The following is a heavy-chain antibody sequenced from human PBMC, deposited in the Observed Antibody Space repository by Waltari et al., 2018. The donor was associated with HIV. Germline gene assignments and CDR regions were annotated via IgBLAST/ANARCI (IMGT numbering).Heavy chain of an antibody. CDR1: GFAFSSYS. CDR2: LYYPGTT. Sequence: QLAESGGGQVNPGGSLRLSCVASGFAFSSYSMNWVRQAPGKGLGWMGCLYYPGTTNSNPSLESRATISVDTSNNQYSLKLNSLNTADTAVYYCARGRAVAEGSTAYWGQGTLVTVSS. CDR3: ARGRAVAEGSTAY. D-gene: IGHD6-19*01. V-gene: IGHV4-59*01. J-gene: IGHJ4*02.